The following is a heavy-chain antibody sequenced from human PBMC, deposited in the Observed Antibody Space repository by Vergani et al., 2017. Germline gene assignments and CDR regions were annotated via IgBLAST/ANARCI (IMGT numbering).Heavy chain of an antibody. D-gene: IGHD3-16*02. CDR3: AGDILLVISRYYYYYMDV. CDR2: ISSSSSYI. V-gene: IGHV3-21*01. CDR1: GFSFSSYS. Sequence: EVQLVESGGGLVKPGGSLRLSCAASGFSFSSYSMNWVRQAPGKGLEWVSSISSSSSYIYYADSVKGRFTISRDNAKNSLYLQMNSLRAEDTAVYYCAGDILLVISRYYYYYMDVWGKGTTVTVSS. J-gene: IGHJ6*03.